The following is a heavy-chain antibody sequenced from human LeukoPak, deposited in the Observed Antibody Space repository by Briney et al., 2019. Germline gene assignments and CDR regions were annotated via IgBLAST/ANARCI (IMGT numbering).Heavy chain of an antibody. J-gene: IGHJ6*03. CDR3: ARGAGYYGSGSYYDYYYYMDV. Sequence: ASVKVSCKASGYTLTSYDINWVRQATGQGLEWMGWMNPNSGNTGYAQKFQGRVTMTRDMSTSTVYMELSSLRSEDTAVYYCARGAGYYGSGSYYDYYYYMDVWGKGTTVTISS. CDR2: MNPNSGNT. D-gene: IGHD3-10*01. CDR1: GYTLTSYD. V-gene: IGHV1-8*02.